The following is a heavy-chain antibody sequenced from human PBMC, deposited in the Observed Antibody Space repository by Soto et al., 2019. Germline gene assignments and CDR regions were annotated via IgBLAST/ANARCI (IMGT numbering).Heavy chain of an antibody. Sequence: QVQLVQSGAEVKKPGSSVKVSCKASGDAFTNYIFDWVRQAPGQGLEWMGGIIPIFGTPKYAQTFQDRVTICADVSTGTAYLELTSLRFDDTAVYYCARGRDQPPVGLYFDSWGEGTRVTVSS. CDR1: GDAFTNYI. CDR3: ARGRDQPPVGLYFDS. J-gene: IGHJ4*02. V-gene: IGHV1-69*01. D-gene: IGHD1-26*01. CDR2: IIPIFGTP.